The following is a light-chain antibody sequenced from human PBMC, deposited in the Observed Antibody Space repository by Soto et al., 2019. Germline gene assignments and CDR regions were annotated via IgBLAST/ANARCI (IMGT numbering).Light chain of an antibody. V-gene: IGLV2-14*01. CDR3: SSYTSSSTYV. Sequence: QYVLTQPASLSGSPGQSITISCTGTISDVGGYNYVSWYQQHPGKAPKLMIYEVSNRPSGVSNRFSGSKSGNTASLTISGLQAEDEADYYCSSYTSSSTYVFGTGTKVNVL. J-gene: IGLJ1*01. CDR1: ISDVGGYNY. CDR2: EVS.